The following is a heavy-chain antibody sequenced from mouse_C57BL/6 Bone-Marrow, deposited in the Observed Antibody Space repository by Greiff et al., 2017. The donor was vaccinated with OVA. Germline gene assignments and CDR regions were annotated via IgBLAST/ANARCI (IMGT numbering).Heavy chain of an antibody. J-gene: IGHJ2*01. V-gene: IGHV1-26*01. CDR3: ARSYDLFDY. Sequence: EVKLQQSGPELVKPGASVKISCKASGYTFTDYYMNWVKQSHGKSLEWIGDINPNNGGTSYNQKFKGKATLTVDKSSSTAYMELRSLTSEDSAVYYCARSYDLFDYWGQGTTLTVSS. D-gene: IGHD2-3*01. CDR1: GYTFTDYY. CDR2: INPNNGGT.